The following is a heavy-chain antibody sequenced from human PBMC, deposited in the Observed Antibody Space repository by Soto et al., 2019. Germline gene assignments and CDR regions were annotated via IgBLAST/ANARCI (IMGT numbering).Heavy chain of an antibody. J-gene: IGHJ4*02. D-gene: IGHD6-19*01. V-gene: IGHV3-48*01. Sequence: VQLVESGGGLVQPGGSLRLSCAASGFVFGSYSMNWVRQAPGKGLQWVAYISSSSGTTYYGDSLKGRFTISRDNAKNSLYLHINSLRAEDTAVYYCARDLYSSGWHEGFVDYWGQGTLVTVSS. CDR3: ARDLYSSGWHEGFVDY. CDR1: GFVFGSYS. CDR2: ISSSSGTT.